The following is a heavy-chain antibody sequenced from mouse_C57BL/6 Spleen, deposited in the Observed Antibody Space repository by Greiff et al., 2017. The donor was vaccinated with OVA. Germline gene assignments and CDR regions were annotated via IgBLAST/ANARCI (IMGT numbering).Heavy chain of an antibody. CDR3: ARRRGLPHWDFDV. CDR1: GYTFTSYW. D-gene: IGHD2-2*01. CDR2: IDPSDSYT. J-gene: IGHJ1*03. Sequence: VQLQQPGAELVRPGTSVKLSCKASGYTFTSYWMHWVKQRPGQGLEWIGVIDPSDSYTNYNQKFNGKATLTVDTSSSTAYMQLSSLTSEDSAVYYCARRRGLPHWDFDVWGTGTTVTVSS. V-gene: IGHV1-59*01.